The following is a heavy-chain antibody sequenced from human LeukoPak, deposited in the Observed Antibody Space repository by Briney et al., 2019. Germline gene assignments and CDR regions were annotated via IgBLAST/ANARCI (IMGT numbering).Heavy chain of an antibody. J-gene: IGHJ4*02. CDR1: GGSISSGSYY. CDR2: INHSGST. D-gene: IGHD3-10*01. V-gene: IGHV4-39*07. Sequence: SETLSLTCTVSGGSISSGSYYWSWIRQPPGKGLEWIGEINHSGSTNYNPSLKSRVTISVDTSKNQFSLKLSSVTAADTAVYYCATGSGSYFPAAYWGQGTLVTVSS. CDR3: ATGSGSYFPAAY.